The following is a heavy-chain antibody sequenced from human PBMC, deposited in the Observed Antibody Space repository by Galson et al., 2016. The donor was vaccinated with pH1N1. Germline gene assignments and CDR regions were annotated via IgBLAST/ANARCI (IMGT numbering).Heavy chain of an antibody. CDR1: GDTFRDFY. D-gene: IGHD2-15*01. CDR2: INIKSGAT. J-gene: IGHJ4*02. Sequence: KASGDTFRDFYIHWVRQAPGQGLEWMGWINIKSGATKYAQRFQVKVTLNTDTSLNTVYMELSRLTSDDTAVYYCATAGVVVSATGEYWGQGTLVTVSS. CDR3: ATAGVVVSATGEY. V-gene: IGHV1-2*02.